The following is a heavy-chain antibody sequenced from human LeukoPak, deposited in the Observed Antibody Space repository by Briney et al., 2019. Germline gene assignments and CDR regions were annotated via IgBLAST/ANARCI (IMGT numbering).Heavy chain of an antibody. D-gene: IGHD4/OR15-4a*01. CDR3: ARSRLYCFDY. CDR1: GDSVSSNSVA. CDR2: TYYRSKWYN. V-gene: IGHV6-1*01. J-gene: IGHJ4*02. Sequence: SQTLSLACALSGDSVSSNSVAWHWIRQSPSRGLEWLGRTYYRSKWYNDYALSVKSRITINPDTSKNQFSLQLDSMTPEDTALYYCARSRLYCFDYWGQGTLVPVSS.